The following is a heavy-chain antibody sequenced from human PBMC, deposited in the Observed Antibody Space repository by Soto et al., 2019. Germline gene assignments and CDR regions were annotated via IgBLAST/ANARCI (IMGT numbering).Heavy chain of an antibody. Sequence: SVKVSCKASGGTFSSYAISWVRQAPGQGLEWMGGIIPIFGTANYAQKFQGRVTITADESTSTAYMELSSLRSEDTAVYYCAREREGVIAARRIYYYYYGMDVWGQGTTVTVSS. V-gene: IGHV1-69*01. CDR3: AREREGVIAARRIYYYYYGMDV. J-gene: IGHJ6*02. D-gene: IGHD6-6*01. CDR2: IIPIFGTA. CDR1: GGTFSSYA.